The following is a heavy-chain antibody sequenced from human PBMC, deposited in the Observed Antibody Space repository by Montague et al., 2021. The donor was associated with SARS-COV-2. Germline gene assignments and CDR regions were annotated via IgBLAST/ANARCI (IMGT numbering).Heavy chain of an antibody. CDR2: INSDGSST. Sequence: SLRLSCAASGFTFSSYWMHWVRQAPGKGLVWVSRINSDGSSTSYVDSVKGRFTISRDNAKNTLYPQMNSLRAEDTAVYYCARDFGSGSYYYYYYMDVWGKGTPVTVSS. CDR3: ARDFGSGSYYYYYYMDV. CDR1: GFTFSSYW. V-gene: IGHV3-74*01. D-gene: IGHD3-10*01. J-gene: IGHJ6*03.